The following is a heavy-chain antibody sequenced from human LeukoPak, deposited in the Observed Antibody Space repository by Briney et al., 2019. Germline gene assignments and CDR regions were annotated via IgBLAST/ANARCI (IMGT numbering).Heavy chain of an antibody. V-gene: IGHV3-21*01. Sequence: GGSLRLSCAASGFTFSSYSMNWVRQAPGKGLEWVSSISSSSYIYYADSVKGRFTISRDNAKNSLYLQMNSLRAEDTAVYYCARIEVGATSHAFDIWGQGTMVTVSS. CDR1: GFTFSSYS. D-gene: IGHD1-26*01. CDR3: ARIEVGATSHAFDI. J-gene: IGHJ3*02. CDR2: ISSSSYI.